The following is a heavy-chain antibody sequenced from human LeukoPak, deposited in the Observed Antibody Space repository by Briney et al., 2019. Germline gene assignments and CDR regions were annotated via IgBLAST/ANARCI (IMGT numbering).Heavy chain of an antibody. CDR3: ARVFSSGPFGAFDI. V-gene: IGHV1-18*04. CDR1: GYTLSNHA. Sequence: AASVNVSCKGSGYTLSNHAFSWVRQAPGQGLEWMGWISAYNGNTNYAQRLQGRVTMTTDTSTSTAYMELRSLRSDDTAVYYCARVFSSGPFGAFDIWGQGTMVTVSS. J-gene: IGHJ3*02. D-gene: IGHD6-19*01. CDR2: ISAYNGNT.